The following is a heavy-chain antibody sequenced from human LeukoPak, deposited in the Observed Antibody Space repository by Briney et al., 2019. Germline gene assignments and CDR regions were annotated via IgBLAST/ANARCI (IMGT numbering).Heavy chain of an antibody. CDR3: KSGAS. V-gene: IGHV3-49*04. CDR1: GITPSGVGFGDYR. D-gene: IGHD7-27*01. CDR2: IRGRADGGTT. J-gene: IGHJ4*02. Sequence: GWSLRLSCTASGITPSGVGFGDYRLSWVRRLLGMGLEWVGFIRGRADGGTTDYAASVKGRFSISRHESESITYLQMTSLQIEDTAVYYCKSGASWGQGTLVTVSS.